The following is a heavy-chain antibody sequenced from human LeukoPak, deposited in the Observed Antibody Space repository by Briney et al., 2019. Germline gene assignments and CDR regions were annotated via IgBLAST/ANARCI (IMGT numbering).Heavy chain of an antibody. D-gene: IGHD4-11*01. CDR3: ARVGWPHYSNPDPGWFDP. V-gene: IGHV4-30-2*01. Sequence: SETLSLTCTVSGGSISSGGYYWSWIRQPPGKGLEWIGYIYHSESTYYNPSLKSRLTISVDTSKNQFSLKLSSVTAADTTVYYCARVGWPHYSNPDPGWFDPWGQGTLVTVSS. J-gene: IGHJ5*02. CDR1: GGSISSGGYY. CDR2: IYHSEST.